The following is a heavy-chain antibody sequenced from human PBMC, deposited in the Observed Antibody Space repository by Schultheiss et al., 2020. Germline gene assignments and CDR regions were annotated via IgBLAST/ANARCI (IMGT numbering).Heavy chain of an antibody. J-gene: IGHJ4*02. CDR1: GYTFTGYY. CDR3: ARGSDYYDSRAPGY. D-gene: IGHD3-22*01. V-gene: IGHV1-2*02. CDR2: INPNSGGT. Sequence: GESLKISCKGSGYTFTGYYMHWVRQAPGQGLEWMGWINPNSGGTKYAQKFQGRVTMTRDTSISTAYMELRRLRSDDTAVYYCARGSDYYDSRAPGYWGQGTLVTVSS.